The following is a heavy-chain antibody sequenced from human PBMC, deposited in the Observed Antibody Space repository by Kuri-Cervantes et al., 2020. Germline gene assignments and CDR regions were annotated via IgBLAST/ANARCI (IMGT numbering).Heavy chain of an antibody. Sequence: GESLKISCAASGFTFSSYAMSWVRQAPGKGLEWVSAISGSGGSTYYADSVKGRFTISRDNSKNTLYLQMNSLRAEDTAVYYCAKGGRSYYDSSGYSTGGWFDPWGQGTLVTVSS. CDR1: GFTFSSYA. D-gene: IGHD3-22*01. CDR2: ISGSGGST. CDR3: AKGGRSYYDSSGYSTGGWFDP. V-gene: IGHV3-23*01. J-gene: IGHJ5*02.